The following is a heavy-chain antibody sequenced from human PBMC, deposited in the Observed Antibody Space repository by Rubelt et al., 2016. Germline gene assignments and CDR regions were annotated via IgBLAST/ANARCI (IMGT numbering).Heavy chain of an antibody. D-gene: IGHD4/OR15-4a*01. J-gene: IGHJ5*02. CDR2: IKQDGSEK. CDR3: ARDNLGYGESKWFDP. Sequence: GSGKGLEWVANIKQDGSEKYYVDSVKGRFTISRDNAKNSLYLQMNSLRVEDTAVYYCARDNLGYGESKWFDPWGQGALVTVSS. V-gene: IGHV3-7*01.